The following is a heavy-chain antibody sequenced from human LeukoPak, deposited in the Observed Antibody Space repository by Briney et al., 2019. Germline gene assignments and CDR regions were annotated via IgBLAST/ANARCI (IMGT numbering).Heavy chain of an antibody. J-gene: IGHJ4*02. CDR1: GYSFTSYW. D-gene: IGHD3-22*01. CDR3: ARHFGSGYYGPFDY. Sequence: GESLKISCKGSGYSFTSYWIGWVRQIPGKGLEWMGIIYPGDSDTRYSPSFQGRVTISADKSISTAYLQWSSLKASDTAMYYCARHFGSGYYGPFDYWAREPWSPSPQ. CDR2: IYPGDSDT. V-gene: IGHV5-51*01.